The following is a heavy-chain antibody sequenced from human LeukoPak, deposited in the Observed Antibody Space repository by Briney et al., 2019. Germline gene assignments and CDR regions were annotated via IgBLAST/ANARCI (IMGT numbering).Heavy chain of an antibody. Sequence: SVKVSCKASGGTFSSYAINWVRQAPGQGLEWMGGIIPIFGTANYAQKFQGRVTIAADESTSTAYMELSSLRSEDTAVYYCASKGELLSYYYMDVWGKGTTVTVSS. CDR2: IIPIFGTA. D-gene: IGHD1-26*01. CDR3: ASKGELLSYYYMDV. J-gene: IGHJ6*03. V-gene: IGHV1-69*13. CDR1: GGTFSSYA.